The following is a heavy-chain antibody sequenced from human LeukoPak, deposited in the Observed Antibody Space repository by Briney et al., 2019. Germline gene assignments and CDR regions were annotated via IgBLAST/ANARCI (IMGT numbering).Heavy chain of an antibody. V-gene: IGHV3-13*01. CDR2: IGTAGDT. J-gene: IGHJ4*02. CDR3: ARGSQATALDY. D-gene: IGHD2-15*01. Sequence: GGSLRLSCAASGFTFSSYDMHWVRQATGKGLEWVSAIGTAGDTYYPGSVKGRFTISRENAKNSLYLQMNSLRAGDTAVYYCARGSQATALDYWGQGTLVTVSS. CDR1: GFTFSSYD.